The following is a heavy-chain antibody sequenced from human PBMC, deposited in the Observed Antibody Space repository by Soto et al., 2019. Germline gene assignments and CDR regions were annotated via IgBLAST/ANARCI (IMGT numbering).Heavy chain of an antibody. CDR2: IKSKADGGTT. V-gene: IGHV3-15*07. D-gene: IGHD4-17*01. CDR1: GFTFSDVW. J-gene: IGHJ4*02. Sequence: ESGGGLVKPGGSLRLSCAASGFTFSDVWMNWVRQAPGKGLEWVGLIKSKADGGTTDYGAPVKGRFTISRDDSKNTLYLQMNSLTTEDTAVYYCTRAGRNGDLDSWGQGTLVTVSS. CDR3: TRAGRNGDLDS.